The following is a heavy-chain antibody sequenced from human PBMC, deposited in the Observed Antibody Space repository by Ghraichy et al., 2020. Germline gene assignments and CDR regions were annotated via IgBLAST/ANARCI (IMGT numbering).Heavy chain of an antibody. V-gene: IGHV4-39*01. CDR2: VSYSGGT. CDR3: ARHQYGTMATD. CDR1: GGSISSSTYY. D-gene: IGHD5-24*01. Sequence: SETLSLTRTVSGGSISSSTYYWVWIRQPPGKGLEWIGSVSYSGGTDYNSSLKSRVTISVDTSKNLISLKLSSVTAADTAVYYCARHQYGTMATDWGQGTLVTVSS. J-gene: IGHJ4*02.